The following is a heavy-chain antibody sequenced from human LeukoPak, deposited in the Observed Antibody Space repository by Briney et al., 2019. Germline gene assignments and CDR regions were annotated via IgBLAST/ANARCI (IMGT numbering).Heavy chain of an antibody. V-gene: IGHV1-24*01. CDR3: ATEGKIAVAATFDY. D-gene: IGHD6-19*01. CDR2: FDPEDGET. Sequence: ASVKVSCKVSGYTLTELSMHWVRQAPGEGLEWMGGFDPEDGETIYAQKFRGRVTMTEDTSTDTAYMELSSLRSEDTAVYYCATEGKIAVAATFDYWGQGTLVTVSS. J-gene: IGHJ4*02. CDR1: GYTLTELS.